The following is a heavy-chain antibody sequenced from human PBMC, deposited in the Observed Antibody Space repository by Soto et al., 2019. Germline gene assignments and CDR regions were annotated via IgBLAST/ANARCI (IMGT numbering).Heavy chain of an antibody. J-gene: IGHJ3*02. Sequence: QVQLEESGGGVVQSGRSLRLSCAASGFTFNFFSLNWVRQAPGKGLEWVAVISDVGSNKYYADFVKGRFTISRDNSKNALYLEMNSMRSEDTAVYYCASDSNKYSSSRRGGFDIWGQGKMVPVSS. CDR1: GFTFNFFS. D-gene: IGHD6-13*01. CDR2: ISDVGSNK. CDR3: ASDSNKYSSSRRGGFDI. V-gene: IGHV3-30-3*01.